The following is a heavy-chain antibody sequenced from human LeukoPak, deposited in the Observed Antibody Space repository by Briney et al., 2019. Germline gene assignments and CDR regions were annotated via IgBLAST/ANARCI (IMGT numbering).Heavy chain of an antibody. J-gene: IGHJ4*02. Sequence: PGGSLRLSCAASGFTVSSNYMSWVRQAPGKGLEWVSVIYSGGSTYYADSVKGRFTISRDNSKNTLYLQMNSLRAEDTAVYYCAKGRRKVSYFYYFDYWGQGTLVTVSS. CDR2: IYSGGST. CDR1: GFTVSSNY. CDR3: AKGRRKVSYFYYFDY. V-gene: IGHV3-66*02. D-gene: IGHD2-21*01.